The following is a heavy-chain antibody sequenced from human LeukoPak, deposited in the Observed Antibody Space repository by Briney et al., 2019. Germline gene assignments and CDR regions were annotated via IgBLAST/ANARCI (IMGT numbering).Heavy chain of an antibody. Sequence: GSVKVSCKASVYMFTNYDINWVRQAPGQGLEWMGWMNAESGNTGYAQKFRGRVTITRDTSITTAYMELSSLRSEDTAVYYCARGPNYSNFGSAYYYYMDVWGKGTTVTVSS. CDR3: ARGPNYSNFGSAYYYYMDV. D-gene: IGHD4-11*01. CDR1: VYMFTNYD. J-gene: IGHJ6*03. V-gene: IGHV1-8*03. CDR2: MNAESGNT.